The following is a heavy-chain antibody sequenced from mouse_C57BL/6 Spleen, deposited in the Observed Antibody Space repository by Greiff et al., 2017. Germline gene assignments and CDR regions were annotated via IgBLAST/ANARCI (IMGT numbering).Heavy chain of an antibody. CDR1: GYSFTDYN. V-gene: IGHV1-39*01. CDR2: INPNYGTT. J-gene: IGHJ1*03. Sequence: VHVKQSGPELVKPGASVKISCKASGYSFTDYNMNWVKQSNGKSLEWIGVINPNYGTTSYNQKFKGKATLTVDQSSSTAYMQLNSLTSEDSAVYYCARVPEGSSYGYFDVWGTGTTVTVSS. D-gene: IGHD1-1*01. CDR3: ARVPEGSSYGYFDV.